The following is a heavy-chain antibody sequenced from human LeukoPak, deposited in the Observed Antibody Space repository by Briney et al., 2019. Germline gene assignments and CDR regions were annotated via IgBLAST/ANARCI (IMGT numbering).Heavy chain of an antibody. CDR1: GGTFSSYA. CDR2: IILIFGIA. CDR3: AGAPHCSGGSCYNWFDP. J-gene: IGHJ5*02. V-gene: IGHV1-69*04. D-gene: IGHD2-15*01. Sequence: SVKVSCKASGGTFSSYAISWVRQAPGQGLEWMGRIILIFGIANYAQKFQGRVTITADKSTSTAYMELSSLRSEDTAVYYCAGAPHCSGGSCYNWFDPWGQGTLVTVSS.